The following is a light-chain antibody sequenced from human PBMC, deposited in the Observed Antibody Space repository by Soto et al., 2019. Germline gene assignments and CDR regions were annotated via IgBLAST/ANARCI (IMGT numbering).Light chain of an antibody. CDR2: GAS. Sequence: EIVLTQSPCTLSLSPGERATLSCRASQSVSSSYLAWYQQKPGQAPRLLIYGASSRATGITDRFSGSGSGTDFTLTISRLEPEDFAVYYCQHYGSLVLTFGGGNKVEIK. J-gene: IGKJ4*01. CDR1: QSVSSSY. CDR3: QHYGSLVLT. V-gene: IGKV3-20*01.